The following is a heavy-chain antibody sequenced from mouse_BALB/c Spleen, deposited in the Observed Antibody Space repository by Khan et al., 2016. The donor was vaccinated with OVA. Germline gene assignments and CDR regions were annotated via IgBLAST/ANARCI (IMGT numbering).Heavy chain of an antibody. Sequence: VKVVESGPGLVAPSQSLSITCTVSGFSLTSYGIHWVRQPPGKGLEWLGIIWAGGSTNYNSTLMSRLSISKDNSRSQVFLKMNSLQTDDTAMYFCARNRESDYFDYWGQGTTLTVSS. CDR3: ARNRESDYFDY. V-gene: IGHV2-9*02. CDR2: IWAGGST. CDR1: GFSLTSYG. J-gene: IGHJ2*01.